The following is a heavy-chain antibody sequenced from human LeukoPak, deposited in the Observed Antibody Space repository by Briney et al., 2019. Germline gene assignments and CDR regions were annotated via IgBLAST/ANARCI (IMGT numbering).Heavy chain of an antibody. J-gene: IGHJ4*02. CDR3: ARVGIQLWQRYYFDY. D-gene: IGHD5-18*01. CDR1: GFTFSDYY. V-gene: IGHV3-11*01. Sequence: PGGSLRLSCAASGFTFSDYYMSWIRQAPGKGLEWVSYISSSGSTIYYADSVKGRFTISRDNAKNSLYLQMNSLRAEDTAVYYCARVGIQLWQRYYFDYWGQGTLVTVSS. CDR2: ISSSGSTI.